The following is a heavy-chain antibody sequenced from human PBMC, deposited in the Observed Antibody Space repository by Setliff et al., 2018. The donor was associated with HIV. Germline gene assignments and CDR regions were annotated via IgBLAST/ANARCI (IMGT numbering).Heavy chain of an antibody. V-gene: IGHV4-30-4*08. D-gene: IGHD5-12*01. CDR3: ARGDGYRGNDAYYDSGMDV. Sequence: SETLSLTCTLSGFSISSDGFYWNWIRQRPGKGLEWIGYIFGSGITYYNPSLKSRVTISVDTSKKQFSLKLSSVTAADTAVYYCARGDGYRGNDAYYDSGMDVWGQGITVTVSS. CDR2: IFGSGIT. J-gene: IGHJ6*02. CDR1: GFSISSDGFY.